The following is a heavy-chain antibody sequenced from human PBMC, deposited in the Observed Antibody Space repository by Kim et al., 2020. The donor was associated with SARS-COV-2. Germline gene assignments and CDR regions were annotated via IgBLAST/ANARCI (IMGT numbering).Heavy chain of an antibody. D-gene: IGHD6-19*01. CDR3: AKDKGVAVAGPVDI. J-gene: IGHJ3*02. V-gene: IGHV3-9*01. CDR1: GFTFGDYA. Sequence: GGSLRLSCAASGFTFGDYAMHWVRQAPGKGLEWVSGISWNSGSIGYADSVKGRFTISRDNAKNSLYLQLNSLRAEDTALYYCAKDKGVAVAGPVDIWGQGTMVTVSS. CDR2: ISWNSGSI.